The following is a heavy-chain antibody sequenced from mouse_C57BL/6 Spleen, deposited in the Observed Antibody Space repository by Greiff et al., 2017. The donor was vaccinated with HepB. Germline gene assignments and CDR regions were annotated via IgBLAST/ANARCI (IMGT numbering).Heavy chain of an antibody. J-gene: IGHJ3*01. V-gene: IGHV14-4*01. D-gene: IGHD2-1*01. CDR3: TTWTYGNYGRFAY. CDR2: IDPENGDT. Sequence: VQLQQSGVELVRPGASVKLSCTASGFNIKDDYMHWVKQRPEQGLEWIGWIDPENGDTEYASKFQGKATITADTSSNTAYLQLSSLTSEDTAVYYCTTWTYGNYGRFAYWGQGTLVTVSA. CDR1: GFNIKDDY.